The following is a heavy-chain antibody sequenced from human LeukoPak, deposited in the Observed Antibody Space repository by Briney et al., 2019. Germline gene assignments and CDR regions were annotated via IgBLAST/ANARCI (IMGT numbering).Heavy chain of an antibody. Sequence: TGGSLRLSCAASEFTFSDPYMSWIRQAPGQGLEWLSYISGSGSDISYADTVNGRITISRDNAKTSLYPQMSRLISLATTRPYIAKGAGRNGGIWGQGILVTVSS. D-gene: IGHD2-8*01. CDR2: ISGSGSDI. CDR1: EFTFSDPY. V-gene: IGHV3-11*04. J-gene: IGHJ4*02. CDR3: AKGAGRNGGI.